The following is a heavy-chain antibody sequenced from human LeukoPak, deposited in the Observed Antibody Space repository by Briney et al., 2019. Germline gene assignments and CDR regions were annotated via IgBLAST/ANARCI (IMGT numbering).Heavy chain of an antibody. D-gene: IGHD3-10*01. CDR2: ITGSAAGT. CDR1: GVTFSSYA. J-gene: IGHJ4*02. V-gene: IGHV3-23*01. CDR3: AKNRARASYDY. Sequence: GGSLILSCAASGVTFSSYAMTWVRQAPGKGLEWVSTITGSAAGTYYADSVKGRFTISRDNSKNTLYLQMNSLRPEDTAVYYCAKNRARASYDYWGQGTLVTVSS.